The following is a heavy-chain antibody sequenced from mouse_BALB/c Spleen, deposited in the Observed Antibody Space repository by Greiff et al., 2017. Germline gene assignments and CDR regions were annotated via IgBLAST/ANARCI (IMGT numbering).Heavy chain of an antibody. J-gene: IGHJ2*01. CDR3: ARQGGGVVAPDY. CDR1: GYTFTSYW. D-gene: IGHD1-1*01. Sequence: VKLVESGAELAKPGASVKMSCKASGYTFTSYWMHWVKQRPGQGLEWIGYINPSTGYTEYNQKFKDKATLTADKSSSTAYMQLSSLTSEDSAVYYCARQGGGVVAPDYWGQGTTLTVSS. V-gene: IGHV1-7*01. CDR2: INPSTGYT.